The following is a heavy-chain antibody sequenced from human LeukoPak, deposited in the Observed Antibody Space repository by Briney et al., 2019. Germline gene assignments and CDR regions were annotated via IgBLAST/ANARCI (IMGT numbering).Heavy chain of an antibody. Sequence: GGSLRLSCAASGFTFSSDDMNWVRQAPGKGLEWVSGISGNGYSTYYAESVKGRFTISRDNSKNTLLLQMNSLRAEDTAVYYCAKVNWCSAGCADAWGQGTLVTVSS. J-gene: IGHJ4*02. V-gene: IGHV3-23*01. D-gene: IGHD2-2*01. CDR3: AKVNWCSAGCADA. CDR2: ISGNGYST. CDR1: GFTFSSDD.